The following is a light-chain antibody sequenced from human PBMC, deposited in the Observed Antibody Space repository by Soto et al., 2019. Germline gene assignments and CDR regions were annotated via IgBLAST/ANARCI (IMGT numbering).Light chain of an antibody. J-gene: IGLJ1*01. CDR3: SSYTSITTFYV. Sequence: QSALTPPASVSGSPGQSITIPCTGTSSDVGGHNFVSCYQHHPGKAPKLMIYDFTNRPSGVSDRFSGSKSGNTASLTIYGLPAEDEDDSFCSSYTSITTFYVFGTGTKLTVL. CDR2: DFT. V-gene: IGLV2-14*03. CDR1: SSDVGGHNF.